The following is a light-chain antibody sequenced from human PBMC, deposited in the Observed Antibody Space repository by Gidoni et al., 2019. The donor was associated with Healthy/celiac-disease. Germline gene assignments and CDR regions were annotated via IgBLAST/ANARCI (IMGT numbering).Light chain of an antibody. V-gene: IGKV3-20*01. CDR2: GAS. J-gene: IGKJ1*01. CDR1: QSVSSSY. Sequence: EIVLTQSPGTLSLSPGERATLSCRASQSVSSSYLAWYQQKPGQAPRLLSYGASSRATGIPDRFSGSGSGTDFTLTISRLEPEAFAVYYCQPYGSSPRAFGQGTKVEIK. CDR3: QPYGSSPRA.